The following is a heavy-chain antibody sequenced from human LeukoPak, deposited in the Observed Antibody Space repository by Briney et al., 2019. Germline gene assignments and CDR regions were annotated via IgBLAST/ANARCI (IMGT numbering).Heavy chain of an antibody. J-gene: IGHJ3*02. D-gene: IGHD5-12*01. CDR2: IYYSGST. V-gene: IGHV4-39*07. CDR1: GGSISSSSYY. CDR3: ASELEGDIVATMEAFDI. Sequence: PSETLSLTCTVSGGSISSSSYYWGWIRQPPGKGLEWIGSIYYSGSTYYNPSLKSRVTISVDTSKNQFSLKLSSVTAADTAVYYCASELEGDIVATMEAFDIWGQGTMVTVSS.